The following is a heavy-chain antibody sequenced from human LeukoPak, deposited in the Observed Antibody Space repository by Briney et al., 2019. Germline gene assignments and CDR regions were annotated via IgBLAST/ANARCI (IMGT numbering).Heavy chain of an antibody. J-gene: IGHJ3*02. CDR3: ARGFGHDAFDI. CDR2: IIPIFGTA. D-gene: IGHD3-10*01. CDR1: GGTFSSYA. Sequence: ASVKVSCKAPGGTFSSYAISWVRQAPGQGLEWMGGIIPIFGTANYAQKFQGRVTITADKSTSTAYMELSSLRSEDTAVYYCARGFGHDAFDIWGQGTMVTVSS. V-gene: IGHV1-69*06.